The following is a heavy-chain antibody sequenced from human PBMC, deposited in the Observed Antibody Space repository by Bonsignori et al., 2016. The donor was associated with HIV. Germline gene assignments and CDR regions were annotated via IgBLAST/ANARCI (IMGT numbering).Heavy chain of an antibody. Sequence: GGSLRLSCKGSEYNFTTYWIGWVRQMPGKGLEWMGIIYPGDSDTRYSPSFQGQVTISADKSISTAYLQWSSLKASDTAIYYCARLDYYDFLTDYFGITSRPGGFGPWGQGTLVTVSS. V-gene: IGHV5-51*01. CDR2: IYPGDSDT. J-gene: IGHJ5*02. CDR1: EYNFTTYW. D-gene: IGHD3-9*01. CDR3: ARLDYYDFLTDYFGITSRPGGFGP.